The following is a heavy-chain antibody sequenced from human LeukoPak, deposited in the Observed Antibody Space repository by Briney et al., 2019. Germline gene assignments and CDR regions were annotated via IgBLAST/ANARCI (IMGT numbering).Heavy chain of an antibody. J-gene: IGHJ6*02. V-gene: IGHV3-21*01. CDR3: ARAKRWFGSYGMDV. Sequence: PGGSLRLSCAASGFTFSSYSMNWVRQAPGKGLEWVSSISSSSSYIYYADSVKGRFTISRDNAKNSLYLQMNSLRAEDTAVYYCARAKRWFGSYGMDVWGQGTTVTVSS. CDR1: GFTFSSYS. D-gene: IGHD3-10*01. CDR2: ISSSSSYI.